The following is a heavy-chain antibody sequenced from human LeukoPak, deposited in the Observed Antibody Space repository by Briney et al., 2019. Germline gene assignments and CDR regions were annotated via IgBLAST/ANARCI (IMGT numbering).Heavy chain of an antibody. J-gene: IGHJ4*02. D-gene: IGHD3-10*01. V-gene: IGHV3-66*01. CDR3: ARGTYSYGSGDFDY. Sequence: GGSPRLSCAASGFTVSSNYLSWVRQAPGKGLEWVSVLYSGGSTYYADSVKGRFTISRDNSKNTLYLQMNSLRAEDTAVYYCARGTYSYGSGDFDYWGQETLVTVSS. CDR1: GFTVSSNY. CDR2: LYSGGST.